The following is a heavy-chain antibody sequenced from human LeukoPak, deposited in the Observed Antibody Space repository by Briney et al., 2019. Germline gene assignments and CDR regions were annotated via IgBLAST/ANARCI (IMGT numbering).Heavy chain of an antibody. D-gene: IGHD3-10*01. CDR1: GGTFSSYA. CDR3: ARDEAYYYGSGSYWYGMDV. J-gene: IGHJ6*04. CDR2: IIPIFGTA. Sequence: SVKVSCKASGGTFSSYAISWVRQAPGQGLEWMGGIIPIFGTANYAQKFQGRVTITADESTSTAYMELSSLRSEDTAVYYCARDEAYYYGSGSYWYGMDVWGKGTTVTISS. V-gene: IGHV1-69*01.